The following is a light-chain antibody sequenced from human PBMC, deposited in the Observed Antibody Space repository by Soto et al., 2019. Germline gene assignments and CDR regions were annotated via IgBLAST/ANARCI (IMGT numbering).Light chain of an antibody. J-gene: IGLJ1*01. V-gene: IGLV2-14*03. CDR1: SSDVGYYNY. CDR3: SSYTGSNTYV. Sequence: QSVLTRPASVSGSPGQSITMSCTGTSSDVGYYNYVSWYQLHPGKAPKLMIYDVSNRPSGISNRFSGSKSGSAASLTISGLQAEDEADYYCSSYTGSNTYVFGTGTKVTVL. CDR2: DVS.